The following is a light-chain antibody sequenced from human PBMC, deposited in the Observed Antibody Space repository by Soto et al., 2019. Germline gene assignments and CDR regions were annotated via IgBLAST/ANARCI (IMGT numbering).Light chain of an antibody. CDR3: QQYNNWPRT. V-gene: IGKV3-15*01. CDR1: QSVSSN. J-gene: IGKJ1*01. CDR2: GAS. Sequence: EIVMTQSPATLYVSPGERATLSCRASQSVSSNLAWYQQKPGQAPRLLIYGASTRATGIPARFSGSGSGTEFTLTIRSLQSEDFAVYYCQQYNNWPRTFGQGTKVEIK.